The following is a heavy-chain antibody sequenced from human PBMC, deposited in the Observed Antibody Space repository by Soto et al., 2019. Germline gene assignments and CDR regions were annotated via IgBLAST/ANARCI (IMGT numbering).Heavy chain of an antibody. Sequence: ASVKVTSKASGCTFASYGICWRRQAPGQGLEWMGWISAYNGNTNYAQKLQGRVTMTTDTSTSTAYMELRSLRSDDTAVYYCARGADFWSGYFFWFDPWG. CDR1: GCTFASYG. CDR2: ISAYNGNT. D-gene: IGHD3-3*01. CDR3: ARGADFWSGYFFWFDP. V-gene: IGHV1-18*01. J-gene: IGHJ5*02.